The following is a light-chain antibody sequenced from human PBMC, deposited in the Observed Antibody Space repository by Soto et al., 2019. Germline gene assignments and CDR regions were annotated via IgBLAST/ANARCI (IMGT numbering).Light chain of an antibody. J-gene: IGKJ2*01. CDR2: AAS. V-gene: IGKV1-39*01. CDR3: QQSYSTPYT. Sequence: DIQMTQSPSSLSASVGDRVTITCRASQRISSYLNWYQQKPGKAPNLLIYAASSLQSGFPSRFSGSGSGTDLTLTISSLQPEDFAIYYCQQSYSTPYTFGQGTKLEIK. CDR1: QRISSY.